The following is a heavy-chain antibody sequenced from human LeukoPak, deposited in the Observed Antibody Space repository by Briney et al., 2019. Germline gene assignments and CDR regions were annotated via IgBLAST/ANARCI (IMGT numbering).Heavy chain of an antibody. CDR2: IIPIFRTT. J-gene: IGHJ4*02. CDR1: GGTFSSYG. Sequence: SVKVSCKASGGTFSSYGVSWVRQAPGQGLEWMGGIIPIFRTTTYAQKFRGRVMITADESMSTAYMELSSLRSEGTAVYYCARSQRAGYNVYHFDYWGQGTLVTVSS. V-gene: IGHV1-69*01. D-gene: IGHD5-24*01. CDR3: ARSQRAGYNVYHFDY.